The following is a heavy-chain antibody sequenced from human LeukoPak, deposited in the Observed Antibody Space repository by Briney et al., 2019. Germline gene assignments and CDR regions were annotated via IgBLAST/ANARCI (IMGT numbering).Heavy chain of an antibody. D-gene: IGHD5-18*01. CDR2: INHSGST. V-gene: IGHV4-34*01. CDR3: ARGLLGYSYGYPRFGGTETDYFDY. J-gene: IGHJ4*02. CDR1: GGSFSGYY. Sequence: SETLSLTCAVYGGSFSGYYWSWIRQPPGKGLEWIGEINHSGSTNYNPSLKSRVTISVDTSKNQFSLKLSSVTAADMAVYYCARGLLGYSYGYPRFGGTETDYFDYWGQGTLVTVSS.